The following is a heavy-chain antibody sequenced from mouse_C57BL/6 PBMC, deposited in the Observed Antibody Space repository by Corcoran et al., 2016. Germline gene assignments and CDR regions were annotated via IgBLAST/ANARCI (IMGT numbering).Heavy chain of an antibody. Sequence: EVQLQQSGPELVKPGASVKISCKASGYTFTDYYMNWVKQSHGKSLEWIGDINPNNGGTSYNQKFKGKATLTVDKSSSTAYMELRSLTSEDSAVYYCARNLLYYGSPWCAYWGQGTLVTVSA. J-gene: IGHJ3*01. CDR3: ARNLLYYGSPWCAY. D-gene: IGHD1-1*01. CDR1: GYTFTDYY. CDR2: INPNNGGT. V-gene: IGHV1-26*01.